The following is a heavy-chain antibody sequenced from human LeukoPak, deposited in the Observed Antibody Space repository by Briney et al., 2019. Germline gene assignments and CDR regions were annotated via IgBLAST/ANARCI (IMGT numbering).Heavy chain of an antibody. V-gene: IGHV4-38-2*02. J-gene: IGHJ3*02. CDR3: ARDYRGIRRAGHGFDI. CDR1: DYSISSDYF. CDR2: IYHSGST. Sequence: SETLSLTCAVSDYSISSDYFWGWIRQPPGKGPEWIGNIYHSGSTYYNPSLKSRVTISVDTSKNQFSLNLSSVTAADTAVYYCARDYRGIRRAGHGFDIWGQGTMVTVSS. D-gene: IGHD3-10*01.